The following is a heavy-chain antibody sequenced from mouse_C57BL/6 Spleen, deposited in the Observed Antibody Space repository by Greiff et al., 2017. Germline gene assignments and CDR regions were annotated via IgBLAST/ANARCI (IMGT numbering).Heavy chain of an antibody. Sequence: EVQLQQSGAELVRPGASVKLSCTASGFNIKDDYMHWVKPRPEQGLEWIGWIDPENGDTEYASKFQGKATITADTSSNTAYLQLSSLTSEDTAVYYCTTREAMDYWGQGTSVTVSS. CDR1: GFNIKDDY. V-gene: IGHV14-4*01. CDR2: IDPENGDT. CDR3: TTREAMDY. J-gene: IGHJ4*01.